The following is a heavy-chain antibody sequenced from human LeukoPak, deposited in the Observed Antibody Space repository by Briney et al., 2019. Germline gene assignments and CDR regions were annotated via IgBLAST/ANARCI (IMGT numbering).Heavy chain of an antibody. J-gene: IGHJ4*02. D-gene: IGHD6-19*01. V-gene: IGHV3-30*02. CDR2: IRYDGSNK. CDR3: AKDLASSGWQPEGFDY. CDR1: GFTFSSYG. Sequence: PGGSLRLSCAASGFTFSSYGMHWVRQAPGKGLEWVAFIRYDGSNKYYADSVKGRFTISRDSSKNTLYLQMNSLRAEDTAVYYCAKDLASSGWQPEGFDYWGQGTLVTVSS.